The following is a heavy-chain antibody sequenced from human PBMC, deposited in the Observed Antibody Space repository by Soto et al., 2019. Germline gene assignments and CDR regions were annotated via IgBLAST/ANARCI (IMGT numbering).Heavy chain of an antibody. J-gene: IGHJ5*02. Sequence: EVHLLESGGGLVQPGGSLRLSCSASGFTFRSYAMSWVRQAPGKGLAWVSGISGGGSDTYYSDSVRGRFTISRDNAKNTLYLQMNSLRVEDSAVYFCAKDDSLEWFSPRDAWGQGTLVTVSS. V-gene: IGHV3-23*01. CDR2: ISGGGSDT. D-gene: IGHD3-3*01. CDR3: AKDDSLEWFSPRDA. CDR1: GFTFRSYA.